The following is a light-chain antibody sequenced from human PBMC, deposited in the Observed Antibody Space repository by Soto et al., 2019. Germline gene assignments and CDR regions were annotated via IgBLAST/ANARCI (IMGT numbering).Light chain of an antibody. Sequence: DIQMTQSPSSLSASVGDRVTITCRASQSISSYLNWYQQKPGKAPKLLIYAASSLQSGVPSRFSGSGSGTDFTLTISSLQPEDFATYYCHQSYSTSFTFGPGTKVDI. CDR1: QSISSY. V-gene: IGKV1-39*01. J-gene: IGKJ3*01. CDR3: HQSYSTSFT. CDR2: AAS.